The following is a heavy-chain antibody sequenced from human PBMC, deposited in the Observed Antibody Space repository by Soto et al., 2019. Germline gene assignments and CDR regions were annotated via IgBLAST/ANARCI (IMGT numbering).Heavy chain of an antibody. D-gene: IGHD6-19*01. CDR1: GYTFTGYA. Sequence: QVQLVQSGAEEKKPGASVKVSCKASGYTFTGYAMHWVRQAPGQRLEWMGWINAGNGNTKYLQKFQGRVTITRDTSESTDYMELSSLKSEDTAVYYCARAVAVPADMDYWGQGTMVTVAS. V-gene: IGHV1-3*05. CDR2: INAGNGNT. J-gene: IGHJ4*02. CDR3: ARAVAVPADMDY.